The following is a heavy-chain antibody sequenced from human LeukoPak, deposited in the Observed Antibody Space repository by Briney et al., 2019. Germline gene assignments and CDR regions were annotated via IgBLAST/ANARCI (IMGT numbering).Heavy chain of an antibody. J-gene: IGHJ4*02. CDR3: TTDLRGYSGYED. Sequence: NPGGSLRLSCAASGFTFSNAWMSWVPEAPGKGREGVGRIKSKTDGGTTDYAAPVKGRFTISRDDSKNTLYLQMNSLKTEDTAVYYCTTDLRGYSGYEDWGQGTLVTVSS. D-gene: IGHD5-12*01. CDR2: IKSKTDGGTT. V-gene: IGHV3-15*01. CDR1: GFTFSNAW.